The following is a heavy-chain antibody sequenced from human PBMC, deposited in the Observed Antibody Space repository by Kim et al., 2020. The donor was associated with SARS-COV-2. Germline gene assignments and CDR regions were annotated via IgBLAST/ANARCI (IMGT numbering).Heavy chain of an antibody. CDR2: VYPGDSDT. CDR3: ARQKAVANRATFFEV. CDR1: GYTFDNFW. V-gene: IGHV5-51*01. D-gene: IGHD6-19*01. J-gene: IGHJ3*01. Sequence: GESLKISCKGSGYTFDNFWIGWLRQMPGGGLEWMGVVYPGDSDTRYSPSFEGQITISADKSSSTTYLQWSSLRSSDTAVYYCARQKAVANRATFFEVWG.